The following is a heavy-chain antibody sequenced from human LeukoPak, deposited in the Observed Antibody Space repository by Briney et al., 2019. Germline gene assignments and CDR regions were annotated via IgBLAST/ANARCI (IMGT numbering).Heavy chain of an antibody. Sequence: GGSLRLSCAASGFTFDNYGMTWVRQVPGKGLEWVSGVNWNGGSTGYADSVKGRFTISRDNAKNSLYLQMNSLRAEDTALYYCARASLYDNSAYYLDYWGQGTLVTVSS. D-gene: IGHD3-22*01. CDR1: GFTFDNYG. CDR2: VNWNGGST. J-gene: IGHJ4*02. V-gene: IGHV3-20*04. CDR3: ARASLYDNSAYYLDY.